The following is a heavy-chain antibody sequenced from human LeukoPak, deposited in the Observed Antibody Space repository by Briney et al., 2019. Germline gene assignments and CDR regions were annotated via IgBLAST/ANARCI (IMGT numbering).Heavy chain of an antibody. CDR3: ASRAARATIFGVVDY. D-gene: IGHD3-3*01. CDR2: INPNSGGT. Sequence: ASVKVSCKASGYTFTGYYMHWVRQAPGQGLEWMGWINPNSGGTNYAQKFQGRVTMTRDTSISTAYMDLSRLRSDDTAVYYCASRAARATIFGVVDYWGQGTLVTVSS. CDR1: GYTFTGYY. V-gene: IGHV1-2*02. J-gene: IGHJ4*02.